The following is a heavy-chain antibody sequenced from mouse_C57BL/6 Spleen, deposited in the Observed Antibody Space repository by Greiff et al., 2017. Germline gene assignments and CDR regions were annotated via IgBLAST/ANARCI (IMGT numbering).Heavy chain of an antibody. CDR3: GGGPYYYAMDY. V-gene: IGHV1-84*01. Sequence: LMESGPELVKPGASVKISCKASGYTFTDYYINWVKQRPGQGLEWIGWIYPGSGNTKYNEKFKGKATLTVDTSSSTAYMQLSSLTSEDSAVYFCGGGPYYYAMDYWGQGTSVTVSS. J-gene: IGHJ4*01. CDR1: GYTFTDYY. CDR2: IYPGSGNT.